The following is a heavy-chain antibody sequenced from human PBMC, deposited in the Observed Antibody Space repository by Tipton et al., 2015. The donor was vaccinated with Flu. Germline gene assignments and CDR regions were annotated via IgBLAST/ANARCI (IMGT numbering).Heavy chain of an antibody. V-gene: IGHV3-23*01. Sequence: SLRLSCATSGITLSTFAMSWVRQAPGKGLEWVSIISGSGDRTYFADSVKGRFGISRDNSRDTVFLHMNRLRADDTAVYYCAPTPGAMADNPGYYYVMEVRGQGTPVTVSS. CDR1: GITLSTFA. J-gene: IGHJ6*02. CDR3: APTPGAMADNPGYYYVMEV. CDR2: ISGSGDRT. D-gene: IGHD1-14*01.